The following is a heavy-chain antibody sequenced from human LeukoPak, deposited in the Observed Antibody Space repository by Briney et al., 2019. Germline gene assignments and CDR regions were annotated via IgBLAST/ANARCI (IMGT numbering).Heavy chain of an antibody. CDR1: GITLSNYG. CDR2: ISDRGSRR. CDR3: AKRGVVIRVILVGFHKEAYYFDS. V-gene: IGHV3-23*01. D-gene: IGHD3-10*01. J-gene: IGHJ4*02. Sequence: GGSLRLSCAVSGITLSNYGMSWVRQAPGKGREGVAGISDRGSRRNYADSVKGRFTISRDNSKNTLYLHIGSLRAEDTAVYFCAKRGVVIRVILVGFHKEAYYFDSWGQGALVTVSS.